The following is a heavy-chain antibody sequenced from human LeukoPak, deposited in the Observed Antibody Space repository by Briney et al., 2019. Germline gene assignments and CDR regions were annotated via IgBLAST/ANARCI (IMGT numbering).Heavy chain of an antibody. D-gene: IGHD6-19*01. Sequence: SEALSLTCAVYGGSFSGYYWSWIRQPPGKGLEWIGEINHSGSTNYNPSLKSRVTISVDTSKNQFSLKLSSVTAADTAVYYCARTYSSGWSDYWGQGTLVTVSS. V-gene: IGHV4-34*01. CDR2: INHSGST. CDR3: ARTYSSGWSDY. J-gene: IGHJ4*02. CDR1: GGSFSGYY.